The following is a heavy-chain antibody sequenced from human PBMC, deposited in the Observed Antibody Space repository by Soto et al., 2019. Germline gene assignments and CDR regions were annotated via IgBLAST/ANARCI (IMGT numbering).Heavy chain of an antibody. J-gene: IGHJ4*02. CDR2: VHHSGST. Sequence: QVQLQESGPGLVKPSGILSLTCAVSGGSITDKWWSWIRQTPGKGLEWIGEVHHSGSTNYSPSLKSRVTMSVDTSKNDFSLKLFSLTAADPAIYYCAREGDHPFSLGYWGQGTLVTVSS. CDR3: AREGDHPFSLGY. D-gene: IGHD3-16*01. CDR1: GGSITDKW. V-gene: IGHV4-4*02.